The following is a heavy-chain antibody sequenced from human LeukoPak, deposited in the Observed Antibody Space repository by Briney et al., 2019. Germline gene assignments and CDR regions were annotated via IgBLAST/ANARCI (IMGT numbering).Heavy chain of an antibody. D-gene: IGHD3-22*01. CDR2: INPNSGGT. Sequence: ASVKVSCKASGYTFTGYYMHWMRQAPGQGLEWMGRINPNSGGTNYAQKFQGRVTMTRDTSISTAYMGLSRLRSDDTAVYYCATASQNYYDTDYWGQGTLVTVSS. V-gene: IGHV1-2*06. CDR3: ATASQNYYDTDY. J-gene: IGHJ4*02. CDR1: GYTFTGYY.